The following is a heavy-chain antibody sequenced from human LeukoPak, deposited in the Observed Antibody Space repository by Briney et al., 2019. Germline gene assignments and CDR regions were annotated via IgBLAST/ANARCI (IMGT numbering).Heavy chain of an antibody. J-gene: IGHJ4*02. CDR1: GGSFSGYY. CDR3: ARGNSGYYGSGSICDY. CDR2: INHSGST. Sequence: SETLSLTCAVDGGSFSGYYWSWIRQPPGKGLEWIGEINHSGSTNYNPSLKSRVTISVDTSKNQFSLKLSSVTAADTAVYYCARGNSGYYGSGSICDYWGQGTLVTVSS. V-gene: IGHV4-34*01. D-gene: IGHD3-10*01.